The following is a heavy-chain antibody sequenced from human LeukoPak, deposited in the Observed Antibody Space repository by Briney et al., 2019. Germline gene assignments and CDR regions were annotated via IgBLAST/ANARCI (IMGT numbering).Heavy chain of an antibody. CDR2: ISAYNGNT. CDR1: GYTFTSYG. CDR3: ARDSGRTALGATDFDY. J-gene: IGHJ4*02. Sequence: EASVKVSCKASGYTFTSYGISWVRQAPGQGLEWMGWISAYNGNTNYAQKLQGRVTMTTDTSTRTAYMELRSLRSDDTAVYYCARDSGRTALGATDFDYWGQGTLVTVSS. V-gene: IGHV1-18*01. D-gene: IGHD1-26*01.